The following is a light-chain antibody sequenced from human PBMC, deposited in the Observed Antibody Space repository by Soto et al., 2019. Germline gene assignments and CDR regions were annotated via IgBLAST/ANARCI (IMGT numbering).Light chain of an antibody. Sequence: TKSRGTLSLSKGERATLSCRAVQSVSSSYLAWYQQKPGQAPRLLIYGASTRATGIPARFSGSGSGTEFTLTISSLQSEDFAVYYCQQYNNWPPATFGQGTRLEV. CDR1: QSVSSSY. J-gene: IGKJ5*01. V-gene: IGKV3-15*01. CDR2: GAS. CDR3: QQYNNWPPAT.